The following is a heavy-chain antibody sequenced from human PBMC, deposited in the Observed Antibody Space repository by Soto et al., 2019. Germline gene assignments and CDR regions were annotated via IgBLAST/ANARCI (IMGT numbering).Heavy chain of an antibody. V-gene: IGHV3-11*05. CDR1: GFTFSDYY. CDR2: ISSSTSHT. Sequence: QVQLVESGGGLVKPGGSLRLSCAVSGFTFSDYYMTWIRQAPGKGLEWVSYISSSTSHTNYAESVKGRFTISRDNAKNSLFLQMHSLRAEDTAVYYCARGRGAAADYFDFWGQGTLVTVSS. J-gene: IGHJ4*02. D-gene: IGHD6-13*01. CDR3: ARGRGAAADYFDF.